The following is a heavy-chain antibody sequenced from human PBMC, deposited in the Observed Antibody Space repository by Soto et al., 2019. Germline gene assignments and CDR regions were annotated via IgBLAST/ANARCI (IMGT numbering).Heavy chain of an antibody. CDR1: GGSFSGFY. Sequence: SETLSLTCAVSGGSFSGFYWTWIRQPPGEGLEWIGEINHSGTTNFNPSLRSRLTISLDSSKKHFSLKLTSMTAADAAVYYCARADRTLVTSYGLDVWGQGTTVTVSS. J-gene: IGHJ6*02. D-gene: IGHD2-21*02. V-gene: IGHV4-34*01. CDR3: ARADRTLVTSYGLDV. CDR2: INHSGTT.